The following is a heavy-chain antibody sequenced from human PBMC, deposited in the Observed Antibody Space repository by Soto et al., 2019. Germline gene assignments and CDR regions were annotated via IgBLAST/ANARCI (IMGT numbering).Heavy chain of an antibody. CDR1: GFAGLSFSSYA. D-gene: IGHD3-10*01. V-gene: IGHV3-23*01. Sequence: GGSLRISCGASGFAGLSFSSYAMSWVRQAPGKGLEWVSGISGGSGRTYYADSLKGRFTISRDNSKNTLYLQVNSLRAEDTAVYYCAKDLHTYYGSGSSLWGQGT. CDR2: ISGGSGRT. J-gene: IGHJ4*02. CDR3: AKDLHTYYGSGSSL.